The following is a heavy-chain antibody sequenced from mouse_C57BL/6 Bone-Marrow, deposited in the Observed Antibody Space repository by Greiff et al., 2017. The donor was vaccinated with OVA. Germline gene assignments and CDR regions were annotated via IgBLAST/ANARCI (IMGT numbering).Heavy chain of an antibody. D-gene: IGHD2-4*01. Sequence: QVQLKESGPGLVAPSQSLSITCTVSGFSLTSYGVHWVRQPPGKGLAWLVVIWSDGSTTYNSALKSRLSISKDNSKSQVFLKMNSLQTDDTAMYYCARHTIYYDRAMDDWGQGTSVTVSS. J-gene: IGHJ4*01. CDR3: ARHTIYYDRAMDD. V-gene: IGHV2-6-1*01. CDR1: GFSLTSYG. CDR2: IWSDGST.